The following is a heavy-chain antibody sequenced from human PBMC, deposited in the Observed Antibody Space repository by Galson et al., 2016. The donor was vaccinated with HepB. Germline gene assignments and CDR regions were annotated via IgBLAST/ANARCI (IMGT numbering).Heavy chain of an antibody. CDR2: SDTTSTTT. J-gene: IGHJ3*01. V-gene: IGHV3-48*01. Sequence: SLRLSCAASGFSFNIFSVSWVRQAPGKGLEWISYSDTTSTTTYYAESVRGRFTISRDNAKRLVHLQLNGLRVDDTAVYYCARDRGFCTGGNCYRFFDFWGQGIMVTVPS. CDR3: ARDRGFCTGGNCYRFFDF. CDR1: GFSFNIFS. D-gene: IGHD2-15*01.